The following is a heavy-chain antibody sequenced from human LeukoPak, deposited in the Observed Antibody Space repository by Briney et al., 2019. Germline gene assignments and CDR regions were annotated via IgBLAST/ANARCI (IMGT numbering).Heavy chain of an antibody. D-gene: IGHD6-13*01. CDR3: ARGLGYSSSWYDY. J-gene: IGHJ4*02. CDR2: INHSGST. V-gene: IGHV4-34*01. CDR1: GGSFSGYY. Sequence: SETLSLTCAVYGGSFSGYYWSWIRQPPGKGLEWIGEINHSGSTNYNPSLKGRVTISVDTSMNQFSLKLSSVTAADTAVYYCARGLGYSSSWYDYWGQGTLVTVSS.